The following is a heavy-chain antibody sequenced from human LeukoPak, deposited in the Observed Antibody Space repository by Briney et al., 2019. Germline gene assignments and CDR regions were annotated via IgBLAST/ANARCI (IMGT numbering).Heavy chain of an antibody. CDR2: ISTAGTTV. CDR3: ARDAGWLAYYYYYYGMDV. D-gene: IGHD6-19*01. Sequence: GGSLRLSCAASGFTFSGYSLNWVRQAPGKGLEWISYISTAGTTVYYADSVKGRFAISRDNAKNSLYLQMNSLRVEDTAVYYCARDAGWLAYYYYYYGMDVWGQGTTVTVSS. V-gene: IGHV3-48*04. J-gene: IGHJ6*02. CDR1: GFTFSGYS.